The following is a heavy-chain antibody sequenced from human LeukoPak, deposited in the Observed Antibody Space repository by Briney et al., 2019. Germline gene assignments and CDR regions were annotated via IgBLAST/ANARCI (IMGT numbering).Heavy chain of an antibody. D-gene: IGHD1-1*01. Sequence: GGSLRLSCAASEFTEFTFSSYWMSWVRQAPGKGLEWVANIKPDGSEQYYVDSVKGRFTVSRDNAQNSLYLQMNSLRVEDTAVYYCARDYNWGSDGFDIWGQGTMVTVSS. CDR1: EFTEFTFSSYW. CDR2: IKPDGSEQ. J-gene: IGHJ3*02. V-gene: IGHV3-7*01. CDR3: ARDYNWGSDGFDI.